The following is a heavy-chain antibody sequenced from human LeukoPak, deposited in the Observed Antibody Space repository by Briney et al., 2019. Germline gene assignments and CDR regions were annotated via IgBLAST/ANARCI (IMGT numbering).Heavy chain of an antibody. V-gene: IGHV1-46*01. CDR3: ARGCRVVPCVHNVGMTSYYNGLDV. Sequence: ASVKVSCKPSGYTFTSYYMHWVRQAPGQGLEWMGIINPSGGDTSYAQKFQGRVTTTRDTSTSTVYMEVVSLRSEDTAVYYCARGCRVVPCVHNVGMTSYYNGLDVWGQGTTVTVSS. D-gene: IGHD2-2*01. J-gene: IGHJ6*02. CDR1: GYTFTSYY. CDR2: INPSGGDT.